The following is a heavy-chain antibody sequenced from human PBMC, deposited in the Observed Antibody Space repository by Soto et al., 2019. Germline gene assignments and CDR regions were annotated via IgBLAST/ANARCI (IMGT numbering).Heavy chain of an antibody. CDR1: GFTFDDYG. Sequence: GGSLRLSCAASGFTFDDYGMSWVRQAPGKGLEWVSGINWNGGSTGYADSVKGRFTISRDNAKNSLYLQMNSLRAEDTALYYCARVKSSSWHNWFDPWGQGTLVTVSS. V-gene: IGHV3-20*04. J-gene: IGHJ5*02. D-gene: IGHD6-13*01. CDR3: ARVKSSSWHNWFDP. CDR2: INWNGGST.